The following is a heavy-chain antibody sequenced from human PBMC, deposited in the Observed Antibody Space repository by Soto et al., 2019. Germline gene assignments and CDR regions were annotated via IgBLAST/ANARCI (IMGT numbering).Heavy chain of an antibody. Sequence: WGSLLLSCAASVFTFSDYYMSWIRQAPGKGLEWVSYISSSGSTIYYADSVKGRFTISMDNAKNPLYLQMNSLRAEDTAVYYCARSNNNFKYDYWGQGTMVTVSS. CDR3: ARSNNNFKYDY. CDR2: ISSSGSTI. D-gene: IGHD1-1*01. CDR1: VFTFSDYY. V-gene: IGHV3-11*01. J-gene: IGHJ4*02.